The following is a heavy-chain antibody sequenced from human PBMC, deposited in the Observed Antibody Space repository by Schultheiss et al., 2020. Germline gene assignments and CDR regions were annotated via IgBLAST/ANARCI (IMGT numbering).Heavy chain of an antibody. Sequence: GGSLRLSCAASGFTFSSYDMHWVRQATGKGLEWVSAIGTAGDTYYPGSVKGRFTISRENAKNSLYLQMNSLRAGDTAVYYCAKTSLGYCSGGSCYSQRAPPYYYGMDVWGQGTTVTGSS. CDR3: AKTSLGYCSGGSCYSQRAPPYYYGMDV. V-gene: IGHV3-13*04. D-gene: IGHD2-15*01. CDR1: GFTFSSYD. CDR2: IGTAGDT. J-gene: IGHJ6*02.